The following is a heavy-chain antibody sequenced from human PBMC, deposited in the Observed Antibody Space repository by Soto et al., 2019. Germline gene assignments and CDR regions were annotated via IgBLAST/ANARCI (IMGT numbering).Heavy chain of an antibody. Sequence: GGSLRLSCAASGFTFSTYGMQWVRQAPGKGLEWVAVISYDGYLKYYVDAVKGRFTVARDNSKNTLFLEMNSLRVEDTAVYFCAKDFKVSGSHYGTLNYYYGMDVWGQGTTVTVSS. CDR3: AKDFKVSGSHYGTLNYYYGMDV. CDR1: GFTFSTYG. CDR2: ISYDGYLK. V-gene: IGHV3-30*18. D-gene: IGHD3-10*01. J-gene: IGHJ6*02.